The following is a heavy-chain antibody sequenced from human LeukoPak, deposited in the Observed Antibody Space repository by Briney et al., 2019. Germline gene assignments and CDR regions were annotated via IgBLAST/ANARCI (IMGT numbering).Heavy chain of an antibody. CDR3: AKDGSSSSTYYFYFDY. V-gene: IGHV3-23*01. CDR1: GFTFSTYA. CDR2: ISGRGDST. Sequence: GGSLRLSCAASGFTFSTYAMSWVRQAPGKGLERVSAISGRGDSTYYADSVKGRFTISRDYSKNTLYLQMNSLRAEDTAVYYCAKDGSSSSTYYFYFDYWGQGTLVTVSS. D-gene: IGHD3-22*01. J-gene: IGHJ4*02.